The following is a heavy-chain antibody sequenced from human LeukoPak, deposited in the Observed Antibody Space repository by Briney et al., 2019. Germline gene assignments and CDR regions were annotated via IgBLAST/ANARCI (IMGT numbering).Heavy chain of an antibody. D-gene: IGHD2-2*01. CDR2: IYHSGST. CDR3: AREGTIVVVPAARRYYMDV. V-gene: IGHV4-4*02. Sequence: SETLSLTCAVSGGSISSSNWWSWVGQPPGKGLEWIGEIYHSGSTNYNPSLKSRVTISVDRSKNQFSLKLSSVTAADTAVYYCAREGTIVVVPAARRYYMDVWGKGTTVTVSS. J-gene: IGHJ6*03. CDR1: GGSISSSNW.